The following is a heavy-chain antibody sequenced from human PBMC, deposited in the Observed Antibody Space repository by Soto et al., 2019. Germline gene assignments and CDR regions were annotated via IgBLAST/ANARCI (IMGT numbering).Heavy chain of an antibody. CDR2: IIPIFATA. CDR1: GGTFSSYA. Sequence: ASVKVSCKASGGTFSSYAFNWVRQAPGQGLEWMGGIIPIFATASNAQKIQGRVTITADESTSTAYLELSRLRSADTAVYYCAIGKYSYDRIGYEGALESWGQG. J-gene: IGHJ6*01. CDR3: AIGKYSYDRIGYEGALES. V-gene: IGHV1-69*13. D-gene: IGHD3-22*01.